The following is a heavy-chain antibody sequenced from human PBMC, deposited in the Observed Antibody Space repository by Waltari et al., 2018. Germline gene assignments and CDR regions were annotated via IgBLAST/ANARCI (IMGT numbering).Heavy chain of an antibody. CDR2: IKQDGSEK. Sequence: EVQLVESGGGLVQPGGSLRLSCAASGFTFSSYWMSWVRQAPGKGLEWVANIKQDGSEKYYVDSVKGRFTISRDNAKNSLYLQMNSLRAEDTAVYYCARDGYYDILTGYSAEYFQHWGQGTLVTVSS. V-gene: IGHV3-7*01. D-gene: IGHD3-9*01. J-gene: IGHJ1*01. CDR3: ARDGYYDILTGYSAEYFQH. CDR1: GFTFSSYW.